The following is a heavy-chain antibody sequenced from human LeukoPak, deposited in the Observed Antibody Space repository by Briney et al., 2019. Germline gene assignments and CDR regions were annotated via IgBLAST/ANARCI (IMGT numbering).Heavy chain of an antibody. CDR2: ISSSSSTI. Sequence: GGSLRLSCAASGFTFSSYSMNWVRQAPGKGLEWVSYISSSSSTIYYAYSVNGRFTISRDNAKNSLYLQMNSLRAEDTAVYYCARVNGGFDYWGQGTLVTVSS. D-gene: IGHD1-1*01. J-gene: IGHJ4*02. CDR3: ARVNGGFDY. CDR1: GFTFSSYS. V-gene: IGHV3-48*04.